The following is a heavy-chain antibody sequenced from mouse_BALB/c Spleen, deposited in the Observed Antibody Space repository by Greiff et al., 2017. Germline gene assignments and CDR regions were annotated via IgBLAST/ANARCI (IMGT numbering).Heavy chain of an antibody. J-gene: IGHJ2*01. Sequence: QVQLQQSGAELMKPGASVKISCKATGYTFSSYWIEWVKQRPGHGLEWIGEILPGSGSTNYNEKFKGKATFTADTSSNTAYMQLSSLTSEDSAVYYCARGGVYYDYDGDYWGQGTTLTVSS. CDR3: ARGGVYYDYDGDY. CDR1: GYTFSSYW. D-gene: IGHD2-4*01. CDR2: ILPGSGST. V-gene: IGHV1-9*01.